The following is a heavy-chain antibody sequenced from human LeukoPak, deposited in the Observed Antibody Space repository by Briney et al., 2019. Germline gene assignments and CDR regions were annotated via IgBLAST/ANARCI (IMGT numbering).Heavy chain of an antibody. CDR3: AKGPVTAGD. D-gene: IGHD2-21*02. CDR1: GFTFSSYG. Sequence: PGRSLRLSCAASGFTFSSYGMHWVRQAPGKGLEWVAVISYDGSNKYYADSVKGRFTISRDNSKNTLYLQMNSLRAEDTAVYYCAKGPVTAGDWGQGTLVTVSS. J-gene: IGHJ4*02. V-gene: IGHV3-30*18. CDR2: ISYDGSNK.